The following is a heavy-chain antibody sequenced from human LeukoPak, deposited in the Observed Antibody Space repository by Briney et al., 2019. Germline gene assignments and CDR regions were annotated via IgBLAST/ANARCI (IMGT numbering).Heavy chain of an antibody. CDR1: GDIVSSNSVA. D-gene: IGHD1-1*01. Sequence: SQTLSLTCALSGDIVSSNSVAWNWIRQSPSRGLEWLGRTYYRSKWYNHYAVSVKSRITINPDTSKNQFSLQLNSVTPEDTAIYYCARGYNFACDYWGQGTLVTVSS. CDR3: ARGYNFACDY. J-gene: IGHJ4*02. V-gene: IGHV6-1*01. CDR2: TYYRSKWYN.